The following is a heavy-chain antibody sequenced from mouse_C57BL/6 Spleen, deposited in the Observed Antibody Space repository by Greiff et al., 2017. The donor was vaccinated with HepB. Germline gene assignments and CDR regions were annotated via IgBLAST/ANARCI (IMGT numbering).Heavy chain of an antibody. D-gene: IGHD2-4*01. V-gene: IGHV5-4*03. CDR3: ARVGNDYDGYYFDY. Sequence: EVKLLESGGGLVKPGGSLKLSCAASGFTFSSYAMSWVRQTPDKRLEWVATISDGGSYTYYPDNVKGRFTISRDNAKNNLYLQMSHLKSEDTAMYYCARVGNDYDGYYFDYWGQGTTLTVSS. CDR2: ISDGGSYT. CDR1: GFTFSSYA. J-gene: IGHJ2*01.